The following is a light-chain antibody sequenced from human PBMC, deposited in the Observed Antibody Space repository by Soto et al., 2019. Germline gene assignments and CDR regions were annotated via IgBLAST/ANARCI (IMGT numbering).Light chain of an antibody. J-gene: IGLJ1*01. CDR1: SSEVGGYNY. V-gene: IGLV2-14*01. Sequence: QPVRTHPAPVSGSPGQSITISCTGTSSEVGGYNYVCWYKQHPGKAPQLMIYEVTNRPSGVSDRFSGSKSGNTASLTISGLQAEDEADYYCSSYTSSSTLYVFGTGTKVTVL. CDR2: EVT. CDR3: SSYTSSSTLYV.